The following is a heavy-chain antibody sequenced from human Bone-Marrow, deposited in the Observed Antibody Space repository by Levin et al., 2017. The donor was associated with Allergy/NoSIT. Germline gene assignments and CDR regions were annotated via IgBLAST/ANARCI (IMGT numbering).Heavy chain of an antibody. CDR2: IIPIFGTA. D-gene: IGHD3-22*01. Sequence: SVKVSCKASGGTFSSYAISWVRQAPGQGLEWMGGIIPIFGTANYAQKFQGRVTITADESTSTAYMELSSLRSEDTAVYYCARVDDYYDSSVYYSYWGQGTLVTVSS. V-gene: IGHV1-69*13. J-gene: IGHJ4*02. CDR1: GGTFSSYA. CDR3: ARVDDYYDSSVYYSY.